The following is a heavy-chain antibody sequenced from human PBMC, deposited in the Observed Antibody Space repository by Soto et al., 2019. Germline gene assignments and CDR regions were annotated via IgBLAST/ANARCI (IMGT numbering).Heavy chain of an antibody. V-gene: IGHV1-69*13. CDR1: GGTFSSYA. D-gene: IGHD5-12*01. CDR2: IIPIFGTA. J-gene: IGHJ6*02. Sequence: SVKVSCKASGGTFSSYAISWVRQAPGQGLEWMGGIIPIFGTANYAQKFQGRVTITADESTSTAYMELSSLRSEDTAVYYCARGTEATIPYYYYYGMDVWGQGTTVTVSS. CDR3: ARGTEATIPYYYYYGMDV.